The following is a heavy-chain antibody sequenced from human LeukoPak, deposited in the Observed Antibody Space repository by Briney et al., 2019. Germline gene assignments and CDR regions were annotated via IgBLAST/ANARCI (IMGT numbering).Heavy chain of an antibody. Sequence: PSETLSLTCTVSGGSISSYYWSWIRLPPGKGLEWIGYIYYSGSTNYNPSLKSRVTMSVDTSRDQFSLKLTSVTAADTAVYYCARHSSASWTVTDAWGQGTLVTVSS. J-gene: IGHJ5*02. CDR2: IYYSGST. CDR3: ARHSSASWTVTDA. V-gene: IGHV4-59*08. D-gene: IGHD4-11*01. CDR1: GGSISSYY.